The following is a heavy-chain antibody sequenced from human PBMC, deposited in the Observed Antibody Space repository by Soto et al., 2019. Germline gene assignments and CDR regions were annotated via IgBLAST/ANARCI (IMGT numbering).Heavy chain of an antibody. Sequence: PGAPLRLSCVASGFTFSNSGMHWVRQAPATGLERVAIVSYNGRKEYYANSVKGRFSISRDNSKNTLYIQMNTLRDEDTAVYYCAKDSLRGEVPAALNFDYWGRGTLVTVSS. V-gene: IGHV3-30*18. D-gene: IGHD2-2*01. CDR3: AKDSLRGEVPAALNFDY. J-gene: IGHJ4*02. CDR2: VSYNGRKE. CDR1: GFTFSNSG.